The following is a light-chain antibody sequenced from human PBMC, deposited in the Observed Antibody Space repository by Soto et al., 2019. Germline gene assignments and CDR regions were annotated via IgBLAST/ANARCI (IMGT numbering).Light chain of an antibody. CDR2: AAS. Sequence: DIQMTQSPSSLSASVGDRVTITCRASQSISTYLHWYQQKPGKAPKVLIYAASSLQSGVPSRFSGSGSGTDFTLTISSQQPEDFATYYCQQSYSTPYTFGQGTKLEIK. CDR1: QSISTY. CDR3: QQSYSTPYT. J-gene: IGKJ2*01. V-gene: IGKV1-39*01.